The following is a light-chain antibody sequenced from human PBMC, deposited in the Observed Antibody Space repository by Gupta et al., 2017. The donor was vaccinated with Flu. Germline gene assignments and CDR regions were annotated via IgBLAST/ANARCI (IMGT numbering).Light chain of an antibody. J-gene: IGLJ3*02. CDR1: NSDVGAHKY. CDR3: CSYTGTKNPWV. CDR2: EVN. Sequence: QSALTQPPSASGSPGQSVTVSCTGTNSDVGAHKYVSWYQQHPGKAPKLLIYEVNKRPSGVPDRFSGSKSGNTASLTVSGLQAEDEADYYCCSYTGTKNPWVFGGGTKLAVL. V-gene: IGLV2-8*01.